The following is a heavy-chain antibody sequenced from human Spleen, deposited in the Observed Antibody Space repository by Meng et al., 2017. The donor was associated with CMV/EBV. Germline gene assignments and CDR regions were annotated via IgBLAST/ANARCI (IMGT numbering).Heavy chain of an antibody. CDR2: INWNGGST. CDR1: VFTFDYYG. Sequence: SCAASVFTFDYYGMSLVRQAPGKGLEWVSGINWNGGSTGYADSVKGRFTISRDNAKNSLYLQMNSLRAEDTALYYCARYRVSTPAFDYWGQGTLVTVSS. V-gene: IGHV3-20*04. CDR3: ARYRVSTPAFDY. D-gene: IGHD4-11*01. J-gene: IGHJ4*02.